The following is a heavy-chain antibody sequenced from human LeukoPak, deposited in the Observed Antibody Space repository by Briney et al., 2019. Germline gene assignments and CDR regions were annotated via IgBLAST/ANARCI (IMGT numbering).Heavy chain of an antibody. J-gene: IGHJ6*03. CDR3: ARRAVDNSYYYYMDV. CDR1: GYTFTSYD. Sequence: GASVKVSCKASGYTFTSYDINWVRQVTGQGLEWMGWMNPKSGNTGYAQKFQGRVTITRNTSISTAYMEVSSLRYEDTAVYYRARRAVDNSYYYYMDVWGKGTTVTVSS. D-gene: IGHD6-19*01. CDR2: MNPKSGNT. V-gene: IGHV1-8*03.